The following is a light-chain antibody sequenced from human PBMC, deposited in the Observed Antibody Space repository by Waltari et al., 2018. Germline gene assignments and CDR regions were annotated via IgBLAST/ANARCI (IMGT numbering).Light chain of an antibody. J-gene: IGKJ2*01. V-gene: IGKV1-5*03. Sequence: DIQMTQSPSTLSASVGDRVTITCRDSQSISSWLAWYQQKPGKAPKLLIYKASTLESGVPSRFSGSGSGTEFTLTISSLQPDDFATYYCQQYNNYPYTFGQGTRLEIK. CDR2: KAS. CDR1: QSISSW. CDR3: QQYNNYPYT.